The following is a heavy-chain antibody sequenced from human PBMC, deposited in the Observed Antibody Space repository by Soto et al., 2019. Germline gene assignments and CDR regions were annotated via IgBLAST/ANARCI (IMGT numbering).Heavy chain of an antibody. J-gene: IGHJ6*03. Sequence: EVQLLESGGGLVQPGGSRRLSCAASGFTFSSYAMSWVRQAPGKGLEWVSTISDSGSTYYADSVKGRFTISRDISKNTLYVQMSSLRAEDTAVYYCAKGGDGYCSGTSCLYHMDAWGKGTPVTVSS. D-gene: IGHD2-2*03. CDR1: GFTFSSYA. CDR3: AKGGDGYCSGTSCLYHMDA. V-gene: IGHV3-23*01. CDR2: ISDSGST.